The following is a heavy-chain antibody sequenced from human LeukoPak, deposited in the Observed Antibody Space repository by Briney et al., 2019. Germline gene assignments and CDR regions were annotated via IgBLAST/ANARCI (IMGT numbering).Heavy chain of an antibody. CDR3: VRDKDGYNF. Sequence: GGSLRVSGAASGFTFNTYVMHWVRQAPGKGLVWVARIDTDGKTTTYADSVKGRFTISRDNAKNMLYVQMNSLRAEDTAVYYCVRDKDGYNFWGQGTLVSVSS. CDR2: IDTDGKTT. V-gene: IGHV3-74*01. CDR1: GFTFNTYV. J-gene: IGHJ4*02. D-gene: IGHD5-24*01.